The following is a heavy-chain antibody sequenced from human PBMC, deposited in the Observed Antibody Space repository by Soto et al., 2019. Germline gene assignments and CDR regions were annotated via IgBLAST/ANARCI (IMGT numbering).Heavy chain of an antibody. CDR2: ISGSGGST. D-gene: IGHD3-16*01. CDR1: GFTFSSYA. CDR3: AKDIGDFGIRRGRDY. V-gene: IGHV3-23*01. Sequence: EVQLLESGGGLVQPGGSLRLSCAASGFTFSSYAMSWVRQAPGRGLEWVSAISGSGGSTYYADSVKGRFTISRDNSKNTLYLQMNSLRAEDTAVYYCAKDIGDFGIRRGRDYWGQGTLVTVSS. J-gene: IGHJ4*02.